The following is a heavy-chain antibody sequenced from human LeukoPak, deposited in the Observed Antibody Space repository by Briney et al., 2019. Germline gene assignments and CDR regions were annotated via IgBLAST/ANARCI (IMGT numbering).Heavy chain of an antibody. D-gene: IGHD4-17*01. V-gene: IGHV1-2*02. CDR3: ARLAAAHDYGDSYYFDY. J-gene: IGHJ4*02. CDR2: INPNSGGT. Sequence: ASVKVSCKASGYTFTGYYMHWVRQAPGQGLEWMGWINPNSGGTNYAQKFQGRVTMTRDMSTSTVYMELSSLRSEDTAVYYCARLAAAHDYGDSYYFDYWGQGTLVTVSS. CDR1: GYTFTGYY.